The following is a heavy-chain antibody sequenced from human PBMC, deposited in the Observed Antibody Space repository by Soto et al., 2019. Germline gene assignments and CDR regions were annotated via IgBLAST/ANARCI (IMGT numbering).Heavy chain of an antibody. CDR3: AAGRPPSPYHWFYAMDV. J-gene: IGHJ6*02. CDR1: GFSISAYS. V-gene: IGHV3-48*02. CDR2: ISSGSTSI. D-gene: IGHD1-1*01. Sequence: EVHLVESGGGLVNPGGSLRLSCTASGFSISAYSLQWVRQVPGKGLEWVSYISSGSTSIYYADSVKGRFTISRDNAENSLFLQMNSLRDEDTAVYYCAAGRPPSPYHWFYAMDVWGPGTTVSVSS.